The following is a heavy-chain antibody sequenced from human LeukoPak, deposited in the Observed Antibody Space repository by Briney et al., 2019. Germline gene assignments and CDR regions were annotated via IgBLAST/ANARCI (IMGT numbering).Heavy chain of an antibody. Sequence: SETLSLTCTVSGGPISDYYWSWIRQPPGKGLEWIGYSYYTGVTNYNPSLKSRVSISVDTSKKQFSLNLTSVTTADTAVYYCARHFGAYQLLARGWFDPWGQGTLVTVSS. V-gene: IGHV4-59*01. CDR2: SYYTGVT. J-gene: IGHJ5*02. D-gene: IGHD2-2*01. CDR1: GGPISDYY. CDR3: ARHFGAYQLLARGWFDP.